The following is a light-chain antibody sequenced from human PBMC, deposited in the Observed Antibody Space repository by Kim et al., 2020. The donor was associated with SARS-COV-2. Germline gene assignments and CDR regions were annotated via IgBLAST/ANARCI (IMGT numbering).Light chain of an antibody. CDR3: NSRDSNDNVV. V-gene: IGLV3-19*01. Sequence: VALGQTVRLTCQGDSLRSYYAPWYQQKPGQAPILVIYGKNNRPSGIPDRFSGSGSGNTASLTITGTQAGDEADYYCNSRDSNDNVVFGGGTKLTVL. J-gene: IGLJ2*01. CDR2: GKN. CDR1: SLRSYY.